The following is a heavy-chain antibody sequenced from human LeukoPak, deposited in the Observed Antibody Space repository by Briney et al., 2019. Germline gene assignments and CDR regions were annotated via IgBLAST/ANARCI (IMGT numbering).Heavy chain of an antibody. CDR3: ARVDLLTGYYFFDY. D-gene: IGHD3-9*01. J-gene: IGHJ4*02. V-gene: IGHV1-18*04. CDR2: IRGDNGNT. Sequence: GESLKISCKGSGYSFPSHWIGWVRQAPGQGLEWVGWIRGDNGNTNYAQKLQGRVTMTTDTSTSTAYMELRSLGSDETAVYYCARVDLLTGYYFFDYWGQGTLVTVSS. CDR1: GYSFPSHW.